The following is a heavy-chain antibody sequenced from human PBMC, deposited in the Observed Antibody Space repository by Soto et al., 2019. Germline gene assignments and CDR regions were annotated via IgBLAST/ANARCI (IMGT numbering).Heavy chain of an antibody. V-gene: IGHV3-30*18. D-gene: IGHD3-10*01. CDR1: GLTFSNYG. Sequence: QVQLVESGGGVVQPGTSLRLSCAASGLTFSNYGMHWVRQAPGKGLEWVAIISYDGSNKYYADSVKGRFTISRDNSKSTLYPKMNSLRADDTAVYYCAQEGRWFGEPKYFDLWGRGTLVTVSS. CDR2: ISYDGSNK. CDR3: AQEGRWFGEPKYFDL. J-gene: IGHJ2*01.